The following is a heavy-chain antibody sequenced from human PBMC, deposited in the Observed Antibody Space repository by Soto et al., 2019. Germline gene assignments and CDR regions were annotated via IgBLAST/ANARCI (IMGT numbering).Heavy chain of an antibody. Sequence: SVKVSCKASGGTFSSYAISWVRQAPGQGLEWMGGIIPIFGTANYAQKFQGRVTITADESTSTAYMGLSSLRSEDTAVYYCARGATVTTKYYYYYGMDVWGQGTTVTVSS. V-gene: IGHV1-69*13. J-gene: IGHJ6*02. CDR3: ARGATVTTKYYYYYGMDV. CDR2: IIPIFGTA. D-gene: IGHD4-17*01. CDR1: GGTFSSYA.